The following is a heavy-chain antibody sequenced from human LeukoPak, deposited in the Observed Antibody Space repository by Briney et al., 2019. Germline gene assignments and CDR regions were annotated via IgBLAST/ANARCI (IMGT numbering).Heavy chain of an antibody. CDR1: GGSISSGGYY. Sequence: SETLSLTCTVSGGSISSGGYYWSWIRQHPGKGLEWIGYIYYSGSTYYNPSLKSRVTISVDTSKNLFSLKLSSVTAADTAVYYCARVPKLRYFDWLSPGYYYYGMDVWGQGTTVTVSS. J-gene: IGHJ6*02. CDR2: IYYSGST. CDR3: ARVPKLRYFDWLSPGYYYYGMDV. D-gene: IGHD3-9*01. V-gene: IGHV4-31*03.